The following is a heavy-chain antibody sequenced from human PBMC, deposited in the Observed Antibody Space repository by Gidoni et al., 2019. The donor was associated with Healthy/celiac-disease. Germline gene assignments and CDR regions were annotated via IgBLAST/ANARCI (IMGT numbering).Heavy chain of an antibody. V-gene: IGHV4-39*01. J-gene: IGHJ4*02. CDR2: IYYSGST. CDR3: ARQVVVGNFDY. Sequence: QLQLQESGPGLVKPSETLSLTCTVSGGSISSRSYYWGWIRQPPGKGLEWIGSIYYSGSTYYNPSLKSRVTISVDTSKNQFSLKLCSVTAADTAVYNCARQVVVGNFDYWGQGTLVTVSS. CDR1: GGSISSRSYY. D-gene: IGHD3-22*01.